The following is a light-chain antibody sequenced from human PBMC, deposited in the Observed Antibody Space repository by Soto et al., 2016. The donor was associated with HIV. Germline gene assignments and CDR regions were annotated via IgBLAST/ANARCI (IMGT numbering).Light chain of an antibody. V-gene: IGKV2-28*01. Sequence: DVVMTQSPLSLPVTLGQPASISCRSSQSLLHSNGYNYLDWYLQKPGQSPQLMIYLGSNRASGVPDRFSGSGSGTDFTLKISRVEAEDVGVYYCMQALQTPPTFGRRDQGGDQT. CDR1: QSLLHSNGYNY. CDR2: LGS. J-gene: IGKJ4*01. CDR3: MQALQTPPT.